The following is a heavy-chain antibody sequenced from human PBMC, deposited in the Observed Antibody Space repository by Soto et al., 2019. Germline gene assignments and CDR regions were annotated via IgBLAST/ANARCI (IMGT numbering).Heavy chain of an antibody. Sequence: SETLSLTCTVSGGSISSSSYYWGWIRQPPGKGLEWIGSIYYSGSTYYNPSLKSRVTISVDTSKNQFSLKLSSVTAADTAVYYCAVGIEGSSSPIDYWGQGTLVTVSS. V-gene: IGHV4-39*01. CDR1: GGSISSSSYY. CDR2: IYYSGST. J-gene: IGHJ4*02. D-gene: IGHD6-6*01. CDR3: AVGIEGSSSPIDY.